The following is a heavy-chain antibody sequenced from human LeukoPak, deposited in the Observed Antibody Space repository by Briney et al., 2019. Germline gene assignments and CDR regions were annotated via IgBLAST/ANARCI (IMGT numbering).Heavy chain of an antibody. V-gene: IGHV3-7*01. CDR2: IKQDGSEK. CDR3: ARHLGPYSSSAFDS. Sequence: PGGSLRLSCAASEFTFGAFWMSWVRQAPGKGLEWVANIKQDGSEKYYVDSVKGRFTISRDNAKNSLYLQMNSLRAEDTAVYYCARHLGPYSSSAFDSWGQGTLVTVSS. D-gene: IGHD6-6*01. J-gene: IGHJ4*02. CDR1: EFTFGAFW.